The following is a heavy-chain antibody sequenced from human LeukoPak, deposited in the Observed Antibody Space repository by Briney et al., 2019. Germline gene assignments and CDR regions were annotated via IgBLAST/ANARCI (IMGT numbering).Heavy chain of an antibody. V-gene: IGHV4-4*07. CDR1: GGSISSYY. CDR2: IYTSGGT. Sequence: PSETLSLTCTVSGGSISSYYWSWIRQPAGKGLEWIGRIYTSGGTNYNPSLKSRVTMSVDTSKNQFSLKLSSVTAADTAVYYCARHPQDLYSSSWYFDYWGQGTLVTVSS. D-gene: IGHD6-13*01. J-gene: IGHJ4*02. CDR3: ARHPQDLYSSSWYFDY.